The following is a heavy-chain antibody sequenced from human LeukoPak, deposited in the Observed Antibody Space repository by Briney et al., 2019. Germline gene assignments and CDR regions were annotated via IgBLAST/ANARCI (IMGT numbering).Heavy chain of an antibody. D-gene: IGHD7-27*01. CDR3: ARNPPRTGDFNS. Sequence: ASVKVSCKASGYTFTSYDFNWVRQATGQRPEWMGWMSPNSGDTGYAQKFQDRVTMTRNTSISTAYMELSGLTSEDTAVYYCARNPPRTGDFNSWGQGALVTVSS. CDR2: MSPNSGDT. V-gene: IGHV1-8*01. CDR1: GYTFTSYD. J-gene: IGHJ4*02.